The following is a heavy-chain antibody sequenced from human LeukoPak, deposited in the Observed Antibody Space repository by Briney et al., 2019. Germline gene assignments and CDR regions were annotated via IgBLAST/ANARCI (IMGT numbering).Heavy chain of an antibody. V-gene: IGHV3-20*04. CDR2: INWNGGST. CDR3: ARVRGVRFLEWLLYRHYFDY. Sequence: GSLRLSCAASGFTFDDYGMSWVRQAPGKGLEWVSGINWNGGSTGYADSVKGRFTISRDNAKNSLYLQMNSLRAEDTALYYCARVRGVRFLEWLLYRHYFDYWGQGTLVTVSS. J-gene: IGHJ4*02. CDR1: GFTFDDYG. D-gene: IGHD3-3*01.